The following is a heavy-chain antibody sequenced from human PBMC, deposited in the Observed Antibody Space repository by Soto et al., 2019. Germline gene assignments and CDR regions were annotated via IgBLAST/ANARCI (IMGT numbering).Heavy chain of an antibody. CDR3: ARSGDSSGWYGRYYFDY. CDR1: GGSISSYY. V-gene: IGHV4-39*01. J-gene: IGHJ4*02. D-gene: IGHD6-19*01. Sequence: PSETLSLTCTVSGGSISSYYWGWIRQPPGKGLEWIGSIYYSGSTYYNPSLKSRVTISVDTSKNQFSLKLSSVTAADTAVYYCARSGDSSGWYGRYYFDYWGQGTLVTVSS. CDR2: IYYSGST.